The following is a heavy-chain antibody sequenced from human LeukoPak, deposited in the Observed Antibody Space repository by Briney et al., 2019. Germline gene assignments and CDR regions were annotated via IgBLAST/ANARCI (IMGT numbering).Heavy chain of an antibody. CDR1: GFTFSKFA. CDR3: AREEDRYSSGWYN. Sequence: GGSLRLSCAAAGFTFSKFAMHWVRQAPGKGLEWVAVVSYDGSYKYYADSVKGRFTISRDNSKNTLYLQMNSLRAEDTAVYYCAREEDRYSSGWYNWGQGTLVTVSS. CDR2: VSYDGSYK. D-gene: IGHD6-19*01. V-gene: IGHV3-30*14. J-gene: IGHJ4*02.